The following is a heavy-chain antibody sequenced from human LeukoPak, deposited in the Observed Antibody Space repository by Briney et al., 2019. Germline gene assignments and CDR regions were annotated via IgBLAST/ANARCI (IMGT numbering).Heavy chain of an antibody. Sequence: ASVKLSCKASGYTFTNYDHMWVRQDTGQGPEWMGWMNYNSGNTGYAQKFQGRVTITRHTSINTAYMELHSLSSEDTAVYYCARGRGGTVVRGYFDYWGQGTLVTVSS. CDR3: ARGRGGTVVRGYFDY. CDR2: MNYNSGNT. J-gene: IGHJ4*02. CDR1: GYTFTNYD. V-gene: IGHV1-8*01. D-gene: IGHD3-10*02.